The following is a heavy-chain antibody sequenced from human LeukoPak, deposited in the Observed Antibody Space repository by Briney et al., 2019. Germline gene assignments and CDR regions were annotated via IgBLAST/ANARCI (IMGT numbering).Heavy chain of an antibody. CDR1: GFTFSTYW. Sequence: GGSLRLSCAASGFTFSTYWMHWVRQAPGKGLVWVSRINSDGSGTTYADSVKGRFTISRDNAKNTLYLQINSLRAEDTAVYYCTRTEGAAARMYWGQGTLVTVSS. V-gene: IGHV3-74*01. J-gene: IGHJ4*02. CDR2: INSDGSGT. CDR3: TRTEGAAARMY. D-gene: IGHD6-13*01.